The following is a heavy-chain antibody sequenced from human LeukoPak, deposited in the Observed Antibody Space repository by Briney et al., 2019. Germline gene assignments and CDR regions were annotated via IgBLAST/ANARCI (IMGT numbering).Heavy chain of an antibody. V-gene: IGHV1-2*02. CDR3: AREDCSGGSCYSLSLTPVFHVFDI. J-gene: IGHJ3*02. D-gene: IGHD2-15*01. CDR2: INPNSGGT. Sequence: GASVKVFCKASGYTFTGYYMNWVRQAPGQGLEWLGWINPNSGGTNYAQKFQGRVTMTRDTSISTAYMELSRLKSDDTAVYYCAREDCSGGSCYSLSLTPVFHVFDIWGQGTMVTVSS. CDR1: GYTFTGYY.